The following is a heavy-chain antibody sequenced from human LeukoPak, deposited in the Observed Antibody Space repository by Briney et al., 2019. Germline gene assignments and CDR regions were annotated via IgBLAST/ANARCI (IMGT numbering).Heavy chain of an antibody. CDR3: AREGHTSGYCGTFDV. CDR1: GIAFSNSI. D-gene: IGHD3-22*01. Sequence: GGSLRLSCAASGIAFSNSIMHWVRQAPGKGLEWVSAMSFDGFSKYYADSLKGRLSISRDDSKNTVCLQMNSLRLEDTAVYYCAREGHTSGYCGTFDVWGQGTTVVVSS. CDR2: MSFDGFSK. V-gene: IGHV3-30*04. J-gene: IGHJ3*01.